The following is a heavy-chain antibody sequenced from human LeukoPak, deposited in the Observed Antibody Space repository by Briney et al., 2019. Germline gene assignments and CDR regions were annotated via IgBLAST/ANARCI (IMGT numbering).Heavy chain of an antibody. CDR3: AKDAAGGNYYYYYMDV. CDR2: ISWDGGST. D-gene: IGHD6-13*01. Sequence: HAGGSLRLSCAASGFTFDDYTMHWVRHAPGKGLEWVSLISWDGGSTYYADSVKGRFTISRDNSKNSLYLQMNSLRTEDTALYYCAKDAAGGNYYYYYMDVWGKGTTVTVSS. J-gene: IGHJ6*03. CDR1: GFTFDDYT. V-gene: IGHV3-43*01.